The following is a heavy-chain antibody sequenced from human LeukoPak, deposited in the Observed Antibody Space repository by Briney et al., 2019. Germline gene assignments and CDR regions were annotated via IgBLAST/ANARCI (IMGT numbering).Heavy chain of an antibody. CDR1: GFTFSSYS. Sequence: PGGSLRLSCAASGFTFSSYSMNWVRQAPGKGLEWVSYISSTGGTIYYADSMKGRFTISRDNAKNSLYLQMNSLRVEDTAVYYCARASGYDAFDIWGQGTMVTVSS. J-gene: IGHJ3*02. CDR2: ISSTGGTI. D-gene: IGHD3-3*01. CDR3: ARASGYDAFDI. V-gene: IGHV3-48*04.